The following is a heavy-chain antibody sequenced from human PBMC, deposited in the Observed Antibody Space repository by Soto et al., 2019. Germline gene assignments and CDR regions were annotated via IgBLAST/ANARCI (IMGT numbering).Heavy chain of an antibody. J-gene: IGHJ4*02. CDR2: ISSSGSNI. CDR3: ASFVRTVTTSDY. D-gene: IGHD4-17*01. Sequence: EVQLVESGGGLVQPGGSLRLSCAASGFTFSSYEMNWVRQAPGKGLEWVSYISSSGSNIYYADSVKGRFTISRDNAKNSLYLQMNSLRAEDTAVYYCASFVRTVTTSDYWGQGTLVTVSS. V-gene: IGHV3-48*03. CDR1: GFTFSSYE.